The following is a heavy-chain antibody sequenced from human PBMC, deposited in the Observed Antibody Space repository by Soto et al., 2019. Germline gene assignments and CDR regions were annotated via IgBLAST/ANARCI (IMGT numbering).Heavy chain of an antibody. Sequence: QLQLQESGSGLVKTSETLSLTCTVSGASISSGGFSWSWIRQSPGKGLEWIGYISHLESTYSHPFFKSRLTMSIDRTRNQFSLTLCSVTAADLAVYYCARGGGYDSCDYWGQGVLVIVSS. CDR1: GASISSGGFS. D-gene: IGHD5-12*01. J-gene: IGHJ4*02. CDR3: ARGGGYDSCDY. V-gene: IGHV4-30-2*06. CDR2: ISHLEST.